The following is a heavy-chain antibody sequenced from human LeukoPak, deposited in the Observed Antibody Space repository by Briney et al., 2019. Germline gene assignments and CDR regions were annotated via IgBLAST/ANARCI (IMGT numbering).Heavy chain of an antibody. CDR2: INPNSGGT. CDR3: AARGGNSVYYYMDV. J-gene: IGHJ6*03. Sequence: ASVKVSFKASGYTFTGYYMHWVRQAPGQGLEWMGWINPNSGGTNYAQKFQGRVTMTRDTSISTAYMELSRLRSDDTAVYYCAARGGNSVYYYMDVWGKGTTVTVSS. CDR1: GYTFTGYY. V-gene: IGHV1-2*02. D-gene: IGHD4-23*01.